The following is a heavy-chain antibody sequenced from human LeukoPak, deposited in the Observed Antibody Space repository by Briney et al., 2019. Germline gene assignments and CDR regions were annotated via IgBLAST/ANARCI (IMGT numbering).Heavy chain of an antibody. V-gene: IGHV3-30-3*01. Sequence: PGRSLRLSCAASGFTFSSYAMHWVRQAPGKGLEWVAVISYDGSNKYYADSVKGRFTISRDNSKNTLYLRMNSLRAEDTAVYYCARDPPMTMGLYYYGMDVWGQGTTVTVSS. CDR3: ARDPPMTMGLYYYGMDV. D-gene: IGHD4/OR15-4a*01. J-gene: IGHJ6*02. CDR2: ISYDGSNK. CDR1: GFTFSSYA.